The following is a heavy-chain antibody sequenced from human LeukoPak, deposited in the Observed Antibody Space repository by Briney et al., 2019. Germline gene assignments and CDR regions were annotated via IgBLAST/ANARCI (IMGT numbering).Heavy chain of an antibody. CDR2: IYYSGST. V-gene: IGHV4-39*01. CDR1: GGSISSSSYY. D-gene: IGHD3-10*01. CDR3: ARTRSHMVRGAEFDP. Sequence: KTSETLSLTCTVSGGSISSSSYYWGWIRQPPGKGLEWIGSIYYSGSTYYNPSLKSRVTISVDTSKNQFSLKLSSVTAADTAVYYCARTRSHMVRGAEFDPWGQGTLVTVSS. J-gene: IGHJ5*02.